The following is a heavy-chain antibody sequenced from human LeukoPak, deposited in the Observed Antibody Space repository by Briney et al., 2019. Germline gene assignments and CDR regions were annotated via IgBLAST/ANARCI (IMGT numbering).Heavy chain of an antibody. J-gene: IGHJ4*02. V-gene: IGHV4-38-2*02. CDR2: IYHSGST. CDR3: ARDWDPDY. CDR1: GYSISSGYY. D-gene: IGHD1-26*01. Sequence: SETLSLTCTVSGYSISSGYYWGWIRQPPGKGLEWIGSIYHSGSTYYNPSLKSRVTISVDTSKNQFSLKLSSVTAADTAVYYCARDWDPDYWGQGTLVTVFS.